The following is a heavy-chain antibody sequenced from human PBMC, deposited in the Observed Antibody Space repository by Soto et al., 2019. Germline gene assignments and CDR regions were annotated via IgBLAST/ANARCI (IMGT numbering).Heavy chain of an antibody. D-gene: IGHD3-9*01. CDR2: INHSGST. CDR1: GGSISSGDYY. J-gene: IGHJ6*02. CDR3: ARGYYDILTGYDYYGMDV. V-gene: IGHV4-34*01. Sequence: PSETLSLTCRVSGGSISSGDYYWNWIRQPPGKGLEWIGEINHSGSTNYNPSLKSRVTISVDTSKNQFSLKLSSVTAADMAVYYCARGYYDILTGYDYYGMDVWGQGTTVTVSS.